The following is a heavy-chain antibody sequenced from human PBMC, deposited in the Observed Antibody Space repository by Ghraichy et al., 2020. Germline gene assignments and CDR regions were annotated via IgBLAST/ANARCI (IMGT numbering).Heavy chain of an antibody. D-gene: IGHD2-2*01. J-gene: IGHJ4*02. V-gene: IGHV6-1*01. CDR2: TFYRSKWYN. CDR3: VRGYYYES. CDR1: GDSVSSSRTA. Sequence: SQTLSLTCAISGDSVSSSRTAWNWIRQSPSRGLEWLGRTFYRSKWYNDYAESVKSRITINPDTSKNQFSLQLNSVTPEDTAVYYCVRGYYYESWGQGTLVTVSS.